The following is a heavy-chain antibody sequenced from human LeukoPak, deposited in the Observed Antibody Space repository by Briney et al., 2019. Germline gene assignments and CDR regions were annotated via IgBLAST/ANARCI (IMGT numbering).Heavy chain of an antibody. CDR2: IYHRGST. J-gene: IGHJ4*02. V-gene: IGHV4-38-2*01. Sequence: TSGTLSLTCAVSGGSISSGYLWGWIRQPPGKGLEWIGSIYHRGSTFYNPSLKSRVSISVDTSKNQFSLKLRSVTAADTAVYYCAQDATTGDLKSWGQGTLVTVSS. CDR3: AQDATTGDLKS. CDR1: GGSISSGYL. D-gene: IGHD7-27*01.